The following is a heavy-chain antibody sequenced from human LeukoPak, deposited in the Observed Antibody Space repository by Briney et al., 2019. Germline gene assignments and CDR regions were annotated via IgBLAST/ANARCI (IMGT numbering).Heavy chain of an antibody. CDR2: NNPNSGGT. Sequence: GASVKVSCKASGYTFTGYYMHWVRQAPGKGFEWMGWNNPNSGGTNYAQKFQGGVTMTRDTSISTAYMELSRLRSDDTAVYYCARAFPRIAVAGTSLWFDPWGQGTLVTVST. V-gene: IGHV1-2*02. D-gene: IGHD6-13*01. J-gene: IGHJ5*02. CDR1: GYTFTGYY. CDR3: ARAFPRIAVAGTSLWFDP.